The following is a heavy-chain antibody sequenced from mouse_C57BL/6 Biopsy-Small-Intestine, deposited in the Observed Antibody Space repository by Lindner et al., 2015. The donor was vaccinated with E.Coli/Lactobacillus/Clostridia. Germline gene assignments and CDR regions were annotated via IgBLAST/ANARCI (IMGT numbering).Heavy chain of an antibody. CDR1: GYTFTDYN. CDR2: INPNNGGT. Sequence: VQLQESGPELVKPGASVKIPCKASGYTFTDYNMDWVKQSRGKSLEWIGDINPNNGGTIYNQKFKGKATLTVDKSSSTAYMELRSLTSEDTAVYYCATGFAYWGQGTLVTVSA. V-gene: IGHV1-18*01. CDR3: ATGFAY. J-gene: IGHJ3*01.